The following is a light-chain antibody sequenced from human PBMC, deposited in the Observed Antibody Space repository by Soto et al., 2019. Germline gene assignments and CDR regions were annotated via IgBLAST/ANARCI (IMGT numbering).Light chain of an antibody. J-gene: IGLJ1*01. Sequence: QSALTQPPSASGSPGQSVTISCTGTSGDIGDYDYVSWYQHHPGKAPKLMMFEVGKRPSGVPDRFSGSKSGNTASLTVSGLQTEDEADYYCSSYAGSSNYVFGTGTKLT. CDR1: SGDIGDYDY. V-gene: IGLV2-8*01. CDR3: SSYAGSSNYV. CDR2: EVG.